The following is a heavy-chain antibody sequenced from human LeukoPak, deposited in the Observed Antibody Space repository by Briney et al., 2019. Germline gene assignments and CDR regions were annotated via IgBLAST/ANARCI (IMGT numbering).Heavy chain of an antibody. Sequence: ASVTLSCTASGYTFSSYGISWVRQAQGQGLEWMGCMSVYNGHTNYAQKLQGRVTMTTDTSTSTAYMEQRSLRSDDPAVYSCARILLRYFDWLLYPIGWFDPWGQGTLVTVSS. D-gene: IGHD3-9*01. CDR1: GYTFSSYG. CDR2: MSVYNGHT. CDR3: ARILLRYFDWLLYPIGWFDP. V-gene: IGHV1-18*01. J-gene: IGHJ5*02.